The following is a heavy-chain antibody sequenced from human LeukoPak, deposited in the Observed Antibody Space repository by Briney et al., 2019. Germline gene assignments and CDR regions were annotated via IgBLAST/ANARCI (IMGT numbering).Heavy chain of an antibody. Sequence: ASVKVSCKASGYTFTGYYMHWVRQAPGQGLEWMGWINTNTGNPTYAQGFTGRFVFSLDTSVSTAYLRISSLKAEDTAVYYCARDATRGDYEVGYYYGMDVWGQGTTVTVSS. J-gene: IGHJ6*02. CDR2: INTNTGNP. CDR1: GYTFTGYY. V-gene: IGHV7-4-1*02. CDR3: ARDATRGDYEVGYYYGMDV. D-gene: IGHD4-17*01.